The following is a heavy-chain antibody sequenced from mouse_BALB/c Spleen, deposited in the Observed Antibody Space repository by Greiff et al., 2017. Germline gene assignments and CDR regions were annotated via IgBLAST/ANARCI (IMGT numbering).Heavy chain of an antibody. CDR2: INPNNGGT. CDR3: ARRSYWFAY. D-gene: IGHD1-1*01. J-gene: IGHJ3*01. Sequence: EVKLQESGPELVKPGASVKIPCKASGYTFTDYNMDWVKQSHGKSLEWIGDINPNNGGTIYNQKFKGKATLTVDKSSSTAYMELRSLTSEDTAVYYCARRSYWFAYWGQGTLVTVSA. V-gene: IGHV1-18*01. CDR1: GYTFTDYN.